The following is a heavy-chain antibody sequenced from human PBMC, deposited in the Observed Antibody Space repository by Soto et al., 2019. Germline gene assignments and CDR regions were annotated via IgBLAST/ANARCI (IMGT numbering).Heavy chain of an antibody. CDR1: GITVSTSY. CDR3: ATSLLWFGELRS. CDR2: TYSGGAT. D-gene: IGHD3-10*01. V-gene: IGHV3-66*01. Sequence: EVQLVESGGGFVQPGGSLRLSCAASGITVSTSYMSWVRQAPGKGLEWVSLTYSGGATYYADSVKGRFSISRDNFNNTVYLQMNSLRAEDTAMYYCATSLLWFGELRSWGQGTLVTVSS. J-gene: IGHJ5*02.